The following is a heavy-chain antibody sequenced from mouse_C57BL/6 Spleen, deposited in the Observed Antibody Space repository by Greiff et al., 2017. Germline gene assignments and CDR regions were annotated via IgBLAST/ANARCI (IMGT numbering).Heavy chain of an antibody. V-gene: IGHV3-6*01. CDR2: ISYDGSN. J-gene: IGHJ2*01. CDR3: ARVDGSRGRDFDY. Sequence: DVQLQESGPGLVKPSQSLSLTCSVTGYSITSGYYWNWIRQFPGNKLEWMGYISYDGSNNYNPSLKNRISITRDTSKNQFFLKLNSVTTEDTATYYCARVDGSRGRDFDYWGQGTTLTVSS. CDR1: GYSITSGYY. D-gene: IGHD1-1*01.